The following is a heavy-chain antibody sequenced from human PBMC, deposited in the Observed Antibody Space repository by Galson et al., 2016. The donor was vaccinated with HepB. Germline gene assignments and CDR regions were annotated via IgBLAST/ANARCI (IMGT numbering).Heavy chain of an antibody. D-gene: IGHD2-15*01. CDR1: GFSFSSYS. CDR3: ARDGWRYFDH. Sequence: SLRLSCAASGFSFSSYSMNWVRQAPGRGLEWVSYVSRGSSMIYYRDSVKGRFTISRDNAGSSLFLQMNSLTAEDTATYYCARDGWRYFDHWGQGTLVTVSS. J-gene: IGHJ4*02. CDR2: VSRGSSMI. V-gene: IGHV3-48*01.